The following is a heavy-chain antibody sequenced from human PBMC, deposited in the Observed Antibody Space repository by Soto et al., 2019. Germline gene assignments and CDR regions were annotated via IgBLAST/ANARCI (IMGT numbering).Heavy chain of an antibody. CDR1: CGSISSYH. CDR3: ASTHTYCSGGSCWGSWFDP. Sequence: SETVYLTCSVSCGSISSYHCSWIRQPPAKGLEWIGYIYYSGSTNYNPSLKSRVTIAVDRSKNQFSLKLTSVTAADTAVYYCASTHTYCSGGSCWGSWFDPWGQGTLVTVS. J-gene: IGHJ5*02. V-gene: IGHV4-59*01. CDR2: IYYSGST. D-gene: IGHD2-15*01.